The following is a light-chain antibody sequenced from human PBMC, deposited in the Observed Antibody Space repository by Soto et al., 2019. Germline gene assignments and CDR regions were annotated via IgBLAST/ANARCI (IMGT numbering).Light chain of an antibody. J-gene: IGLJ3*02. V-gene: IGLV2-14*03. Sequence: QSALTQPASVSGSPGQSITISCTGTGSDIGGYNYVSWYQQHPGKAPELILYEVKYRPSGVSDRFSGSKSGSTTSLTNSGLQAEDEADYYCSSYTRSTTLVIGGGTKLTVL. CDR3: SSYTRSTTLV. CDR2: EVK. CDR1: GSDIGGYNY.